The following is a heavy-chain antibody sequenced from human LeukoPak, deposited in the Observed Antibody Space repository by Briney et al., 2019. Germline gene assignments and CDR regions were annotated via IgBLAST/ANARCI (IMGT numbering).Heavy chain of an antibody. CDR2: INPNSGGT. D-gene: IGHD6-25*01. V-gene: IGHV1-2*02. J-gene: IGHJ3*02. CDR1: GYTFTGYY. CDR3: ASPAATYDAFDI. Sequence: APVKVSCKASGYTFTGYYMHWVRQAPGQGLEWMGWINPNSGGTNYAQKFQGRVTMTRDTSISTAYMELSRLRSDDTAVYYCASPAATYDAFDIWGQGTMVTVSS.